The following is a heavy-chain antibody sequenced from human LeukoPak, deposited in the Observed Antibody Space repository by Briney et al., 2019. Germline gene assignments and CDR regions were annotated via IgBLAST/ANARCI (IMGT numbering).Heavy chain of an antibody. J-gene: IGHJ4*02. Sequence: GGSLRLSCAASGFTFTNARMSWVRQAPGKGLEWVGRIRSKTDGGTTDYAAPVKGRFTISRDDSKNTLYLQMNSLKTEDTAVYYCTTEDYDYVWGSYRHHYWGQGTLVTVSS. D-gene: IGHD3-16*02. CDR3: TTEDYDYVWGSYRHHY. CDR1: GFTFTNAR. V-gene: IGHV3-15*01. CDR2: IRSKTDGGTT.